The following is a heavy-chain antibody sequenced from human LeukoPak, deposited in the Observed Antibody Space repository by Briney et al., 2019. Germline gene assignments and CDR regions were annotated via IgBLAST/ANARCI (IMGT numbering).Heavy chain of an antibody. Sequence: SETLSLTCTVSGGSISTYYWSWIRQPPGKGLEWIGYISYSGSTDYNPSLKSRVTISLDTSKNQFSLRLSSVTAADTAVYYCARETRLHSGSYSNDAFDIWGQGTMVTVSS. J-gene: IGHJ3*02. CDR3: ARETRLHSGSYSNDAFDI. CDR1: GGSISTYY. V-gene: IGHV4-59*01. CDR2: ISYSGST. D-gene: IGHD1-26*01.